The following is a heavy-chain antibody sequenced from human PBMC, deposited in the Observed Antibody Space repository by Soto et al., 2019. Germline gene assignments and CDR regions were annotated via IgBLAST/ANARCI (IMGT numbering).Heavy chain of an antibody. CDR3: GRDRSKMITFGGAADY. J-gene: IGHJ4*02. CDR2: INPSGGST. CDR1: GYTFTSYY. Sequence: ASVKVSCKASGYTFTSYYMHWVRQAPGQGLEWMGIINPSGGSTSYAQKFQGRVTMTRDTSTSTVYMELSSLRSEDTAVYYCGRDRSKMITFGGAADYWGQGTLVTVSS. D-gene: IGHD3-16*01. V-gene: IGHV1-46*01.